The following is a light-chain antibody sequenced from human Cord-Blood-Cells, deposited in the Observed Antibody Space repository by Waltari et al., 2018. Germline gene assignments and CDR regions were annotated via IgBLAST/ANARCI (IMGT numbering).Light chain of an antibody. CDR2: DVS. V-gene: IGLV2-11*01. CDR1: SSDVGGYNY. J-gene: IGLJ1*01. Sequence: QSALTQPRSVSGSPVQSVTISCTGTSSDVGGYNYVSCYQQHPGKAPKLMIYDVSKRPSGVPDRFSGSKSGNTASLTISGLQAEDEADYYCCSYAGSNYVFGTGTKVTVL. CDR3: CSYAGSNYV.